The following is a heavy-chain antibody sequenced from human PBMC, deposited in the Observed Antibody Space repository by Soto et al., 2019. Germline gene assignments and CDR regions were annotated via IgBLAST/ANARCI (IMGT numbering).Heavy chain of an antibody. CDR3: ARLRPYYYDNSGYPAYYFDY. CDR1: GGSISSNSYY. Sequence: SETLSLTCTVSGGSISSNSYYWGWIRQPPGKGLEWIGSIYYSGSTSYNPSLQSRLTMSADTSRNQFSLKLSSVTAADTAVYYCARLRPYYYDNSGYPAYYFDYWGQGTLVTVYS. J-gene: IGHJ4*02. D-gene: IGHD3-22*01. CDR2: IYYSGST. V-gene: IGHV4-39*01.